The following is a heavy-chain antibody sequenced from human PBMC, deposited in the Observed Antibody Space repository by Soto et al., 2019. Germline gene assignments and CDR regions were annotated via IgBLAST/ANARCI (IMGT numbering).Heavy chain of an antibody. Sequence: EVQLVESGGGLVQPGGSLRLSCAASGFTFSSYSMNWVRQAPGKGLEWVSYISSSSSTIYYADSVKGRFTISRDNAKNSLYLQMNSLRDEDTAVYYCARDALDYGGNSGWFDPWGQGTLVTVSS. CDR3: ARDALDYGGNSGWFDP. J-gene: IGHJ5*02. CDR2: ISSSSSTI. D-gene: IGHD4-17*01. CDR1: GFTFSSYS. V-gene: IGHV3-48*02.